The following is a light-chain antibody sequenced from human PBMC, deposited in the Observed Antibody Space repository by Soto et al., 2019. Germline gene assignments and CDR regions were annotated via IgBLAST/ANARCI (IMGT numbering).Light chain of an antibody. J-gene: IGKJ5*01. V-gene: IGKV3D-20*02. CDR3: QQRHMWPIT. CDR1: RSFASSY. Sequence: EIVLTQSPVTLSLSPGERATLSCRASRSFASSYLGWYQQKPGQAPRLLIYAASTRATGIPDRFSGSGSATDFPLTFSSLEPEDSAVYYCQQRHMWPITFGQGTRLEIK. CDR2: AAS.